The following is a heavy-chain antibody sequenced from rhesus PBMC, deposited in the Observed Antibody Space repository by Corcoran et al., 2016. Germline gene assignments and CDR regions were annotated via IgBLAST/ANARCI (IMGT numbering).Heavy chain of an antibody. J-gene: IGHJ4*01. V-gene: IGHV2-174*01. CDR2: IYWDDDK. CDR3: AWARRWLAVNYFDY. D-gene: IGHD6-37*01. CDR1: GFSLTTSGMG. Sequence: QVTLKESGPALVKPTQTLTLTCTFSGFSLTTSGMGVGWIRQPPGKALEWLALIYWDDDKRYSTSLKSRLTISKDTSKNQVVLTMTNMDPVDTATYYCAWARRWLAVNYFDYWGQGVLVTVSS.